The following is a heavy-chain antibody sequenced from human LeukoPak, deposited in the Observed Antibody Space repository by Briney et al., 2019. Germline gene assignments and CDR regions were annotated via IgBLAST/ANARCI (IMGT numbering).Heavy chain of an antibody. CDR3: ARDLGGRDRYSSSWYYFDY. CDR1: GGSISSYY. D-gene: IGHD6-13*01. J-gene: IGHJ4*02. CDR2: IYTSGST. V-gene: IGHV4-4*07. Sequence: PSETLSLTCTVSGGSISSYYWSWIRQPAGKGLEWIGRIYTSGSTNCNPSLKSRVTMSVDTSKNQFSLKLSSVTAADTAVYYCARDLGGRDRYSSSWYYFDYWGQGTLVTVSS.